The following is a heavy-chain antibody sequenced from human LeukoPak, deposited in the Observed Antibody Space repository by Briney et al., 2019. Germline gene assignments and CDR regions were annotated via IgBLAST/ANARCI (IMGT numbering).Heavy chain of an antibody. CDR1: GYTFSNYD. J-gene: IGHJ4*02. Sequence: ASVKVSCKTSGYTFSNYDINWVRQTTGQGLEWMGWMNPNSGNTGYAQKFQGRVTMTTNTSISTAYMELSSLRSEDTAVYYCARGAPGSYCSGGSCPYFDYWGQGTLVSVSS. D-gene: IGHD2-15*01. V-gene: IGHV1-8*01. CDR2: MNPNSGNT. CDR3: ARGAPGSYCSGGSCPYFDY.